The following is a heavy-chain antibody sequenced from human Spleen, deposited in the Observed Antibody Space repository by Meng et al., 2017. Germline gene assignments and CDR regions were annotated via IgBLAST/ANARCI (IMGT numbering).Heavy chain of an antibody. Sequence: GGSLRLSCAASGFTFSSYEMNWVRQAPGKGLEWVSYISSSGSTIYYADSVKGRFTISRDNAKNSLYLQMNSLRAEDTAVYYCAKVATVVKTNPDAFDIWGQGTMVTVSS. CDR1: GFTFSSYE. V-gene: IGHV3-48*03. CDR2: ISSSGSTI. D-gene: IGHD4-23*01. J-gene: IGHJ3*02. CDR3: AKVATVVKTNPDAFDI.